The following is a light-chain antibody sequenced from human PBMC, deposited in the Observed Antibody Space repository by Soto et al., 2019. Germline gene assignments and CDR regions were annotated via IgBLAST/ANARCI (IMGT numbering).Light chain of an antibody. Sequence: QSVLTQPPSVLGAPGQRVTISCTGSTTNIEAGYEVHWYQQRPGTGPKLLVSGHNIRPSGVPDRFYGPKSCTPASLAIPGLQAEDEADYYWQSYDSSLGGSGGFGGGAKLTVL. V-gene: IGLV1-40*01. CDR3: QSYDSSLGGSGG. CDR2: GHN. CDR1: TTNIEAGYE. J-gene: IGLJ3*02.